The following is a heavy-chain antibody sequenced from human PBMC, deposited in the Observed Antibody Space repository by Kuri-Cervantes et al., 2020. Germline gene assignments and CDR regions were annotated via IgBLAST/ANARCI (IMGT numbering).Heavy chain of an antibody. CDR1: GFTFSSYG. V-gene: IGHV3-33*01. CDR2: IWYDGSNK. J-gene: IGHJ5*02. CDR3: ARHDVHTAMVPNWFDP. Sequence: GGSLRLSCAASGFTFSSYGMHWVRQAPGKGLEWVAVIWYDGSNKYYADSVKGRFTISRDNSKNTLYLQMNSLRAEDTAVYYCARHDVHTAMVPNWFDPWGQGTLVTVSS. D-gene: IGHD5-18*01.